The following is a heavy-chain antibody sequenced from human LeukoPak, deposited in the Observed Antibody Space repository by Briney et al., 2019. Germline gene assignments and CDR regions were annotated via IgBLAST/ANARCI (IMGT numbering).Heavy chain of an antibody. V-gene: IGHV3-66*01. J-gene: IGHJ4*02. Sequence: TGGSLRVSCAASGFSVTTSYMSWVRQAPGKGLEWVSVTYSGGSTSHADSVKGRFIVSRDDSKNMVYLQMNSMRHDDTAVYYCARTYYDYRVGTNYFDYWGQGTLVTVSS. CDR2: TYSGGST. CDR3: ARTYYDYRVGTNYFDY. CDR1: GFSVTTSY. D-gene: IGHD3-3*01.